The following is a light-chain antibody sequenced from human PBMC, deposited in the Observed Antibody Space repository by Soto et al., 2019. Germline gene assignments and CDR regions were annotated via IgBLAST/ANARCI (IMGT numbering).Light chain of an antibody. CDR2: DAS. Sequence: EIVLTQSPATLSLSPGDRATLSCRASQSVSTYLAWYQQKPGQAPRLLIYDASSRATGIPARFSGSGSGTDFTLTISSLEPEDFAVYYCQQRSNWPSTFGPGTKVYIK. CDR3: QQRSNWPST. V-gene: IGKV3-11*01. CDR1: QSVSTY. J-gene: IGKJ3*01.